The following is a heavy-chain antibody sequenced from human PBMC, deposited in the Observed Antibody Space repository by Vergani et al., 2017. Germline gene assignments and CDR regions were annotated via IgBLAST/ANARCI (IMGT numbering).Heavy chain of an antibody. V-gene: IGHV3-30*02. Sequence: QVQLVESGGGVVQPGGSLRLSCAASGCTFSSYGMHWVRQAPGKGLEWVAFIRYDGSNKYYADSVKGRFTISRDNSKNTLYLQMNSLRAEDTAVYYCANNYYDSSGYYDYWGQGTLVTVSS. CDR3: ANNYYDSSGYYDY. J-gene: IGHJ4*02. CDR2: IRYDGSNK. D-gene: IGHD3-22*01. CDR1: GCTFSSYG.